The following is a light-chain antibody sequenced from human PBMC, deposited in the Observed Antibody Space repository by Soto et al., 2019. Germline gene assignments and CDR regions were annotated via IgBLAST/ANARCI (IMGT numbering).Light chain of an antibody. CDR1: QGMSNS. J-gene: IGKJ1*01. CDR3: QKYNSAPWT. Sequence: DIQMTQSPSSLSASVGDRVTITCRASQGMSNSLAWYQQKPGKVPTLLIYAASTLQSGVPSRFSGSGSGTDFTLPISSLQPEDVATYYCQKYNSAPWTFGQGTKVEIK. V-gene: IGKV1-27*01. CDR2: AAS.